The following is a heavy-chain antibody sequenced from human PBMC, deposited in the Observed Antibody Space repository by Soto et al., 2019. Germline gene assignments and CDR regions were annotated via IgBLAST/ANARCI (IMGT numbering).Heavy chain of an antibody. D-gene: IGHD3-3*01. Sequence: SETLSLTCTVAGGSISSSSYYWGWIRQPPGKGLEWIGSIYYSGSTYYNPSLKSRVTISVDTSKNQFSLKLSSVTAADTAVYYCASTAYDFWSGYYYYYYMDVWGKGTTVTVSS. CDR3: ASTAYDFWSGYYYYYYMDV. CDR1: GGSISSSSYY. CDR2: IYYSGST. J-gene: IGHJ6*03. V-gene: IGHV4-39*01.